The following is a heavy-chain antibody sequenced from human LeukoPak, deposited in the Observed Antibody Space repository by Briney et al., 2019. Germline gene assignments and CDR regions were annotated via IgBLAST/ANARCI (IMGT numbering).Heavy chain of an antibody. Sequence: SETLSLTCTGSGGSISSSYYYWGWIRQPPGKGLEWIGSIYNSGSTHYNPSLKSRVTISVDTSKNQFSLKLSSVTAADTAVYYCARDIAARINYYYYYMDVWGKGTTVTVSS. CDR1: GGSISSSYYY. V-gene: IGHV4-39*02. CDR3: ARDIAARINYYYYYMDV. CDR2: IYNSGST. J-gene: IGHJ6*03. D-gene: IGHD6-6*01.